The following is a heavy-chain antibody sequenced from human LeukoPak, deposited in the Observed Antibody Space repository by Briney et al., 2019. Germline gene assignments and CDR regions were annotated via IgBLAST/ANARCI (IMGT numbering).Heavy chain of an antibody. D-gene: IGHD2-21*02. CDR2: ISNSGKST. CDR1: GFTFSTYA. J-gene: IGHJ5*02. CDR3: AKDPGAYCGGACLNWFDP. Sequence: GGSLRLSCAASGFTFSTYAMSWVRQAPGKGLEWVSAISNSGKSTYYADSVKGRFTISRDNSKNTLYLQMNSLRAEDTAIYYCAKDPGAYCGGACLNWFDPWGQETLVTVSS. V-gene: IGHV3-23*01.